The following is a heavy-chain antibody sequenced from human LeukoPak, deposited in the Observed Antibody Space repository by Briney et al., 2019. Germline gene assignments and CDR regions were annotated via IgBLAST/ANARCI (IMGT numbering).Heavy chain of an antibody. CDR3: AIQYYYDSSGYALRRGSLDY. J-gene: IGHJ4*02. V-gene: IGHV4-39*01. Sequence: SETLSLTCTVSGGSISISSFYWGWIRQPPGKQLEWIGSIYYSGSTYYNPSLKSRVTISVDTSKNQFSLKLSSVTAADTAVYYCAIQYYYDSSGYALRRGSLDYWGQGTLVTVSS. CDR2: IYYSGST. CDR1: GGSISISSFY. D-gene: IGHD3-22*01.